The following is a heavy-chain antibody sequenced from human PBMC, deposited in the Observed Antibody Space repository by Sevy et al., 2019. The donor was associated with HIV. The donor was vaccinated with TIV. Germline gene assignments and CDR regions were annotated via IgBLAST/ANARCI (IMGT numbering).Heavy chain of an antibody. D-gene: IGHD3-16*01. Sequence: GGSLRLSCAASGFTFSSYWMSWVRQAPGKGLEWVANIKQDGSEKYYVDSVKGRFTISRDNAKNSLYLQMNSLRAEDTAVYYCARVSLSQAEYYFDYWGQGTLVTVSS. V-gene: IGHV3-7*01. CDR3: ARVSLSQAEYYFDY. J-gene: IGHJ4*02. CDR1: GFTFSSYW. CDR2: IKQDGSEK.